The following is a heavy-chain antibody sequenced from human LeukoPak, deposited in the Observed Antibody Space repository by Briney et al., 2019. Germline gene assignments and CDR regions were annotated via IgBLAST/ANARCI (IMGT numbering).Heavy chain of an antibody. Sequence: PSETLSLTCTVSGGSISSYYWSWIRQPPGKGLEWIGYISDSGSTNYNPSLKSRVTISVDTYKNQFSLELRSVTAADTAVYYCARGRVDVDYWGQGTLGTVS. J-gene: IGHJ4*02. D-gene: IGHD3/OR15-3a*01. CDR1: GGSISSYY. CDR3: ARGRVDVDY. V-gene: IGHV4-59*01. CDR2: ISDSGST.